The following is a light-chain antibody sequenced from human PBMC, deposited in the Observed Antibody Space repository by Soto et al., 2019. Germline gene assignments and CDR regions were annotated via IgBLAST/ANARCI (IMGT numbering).Light chain of an antibody. CDR2: GNS. V-gene: IGLV1-40*01. Sequence: QSVLTRPPSVSGAPGQRVTISCTGSSSNIGAGYDVHWYQQLPGTAPKLLIYGNSNRPSGVPDQFSGSKSGTSASLAITGLRAEDEDDHYCYSYDSSLSVWVFGRGTKLTVL. J-gene: IGLJ3*02. CDR3: YSYDSSLSVWV. CDR1: SSNIGAGYD.